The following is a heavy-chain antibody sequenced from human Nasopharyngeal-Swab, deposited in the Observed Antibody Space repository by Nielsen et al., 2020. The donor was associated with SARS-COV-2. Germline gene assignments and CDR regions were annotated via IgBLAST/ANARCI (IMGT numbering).Heavy chain of an antibody. CDR1: GGTFSSYA. Sequence: TVKVSCKASGGTFSSYATSWVRQAPGQGLEWMGRIIPILGIANYAQKFQGRVTITADKSTSTAYMELSSLRSEDTAVYYCAWEEPALVGATFDYWGQGTLVTVSS. D-gene: IGHD1-26*01. J-gene: IGHJ4*02. CDR2: IIPILGIA. CDR3: AWEEPALVGATFDY. V-gene: IGHV1-69*04.